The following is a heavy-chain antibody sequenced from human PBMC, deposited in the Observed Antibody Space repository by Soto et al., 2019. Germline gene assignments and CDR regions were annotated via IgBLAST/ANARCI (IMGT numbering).Heavy chain of an antibody. CDR1: GDSFTSYY. CDR3: ARVKQQLDYGMDV. CDR2: INPSNGGT. V-gene: IGHV1-46*01. Sequence: SVKVSCKASGDSFTSYYMHWVRQAPGQGLEWMGIINPSNGGTNYAQKFQGRVTMTRDTSTSTVYMELSSLTSEDTAVYYCARVKQQLDYGMDVWGQGTTVTVSS. D-gene: IGHD6-13*01. J-gene: IGHJ6*02.